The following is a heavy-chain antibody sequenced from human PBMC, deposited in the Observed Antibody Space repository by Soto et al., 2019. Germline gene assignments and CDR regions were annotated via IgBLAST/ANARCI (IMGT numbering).Heavy chain of an antibody. D-gene: IGHD3-9*01. CDR3: AKDPVLRYFDWLFPNYFDY. CDR2: ISYDGSNK. Sequence: GGSLRLSCAASGFTFSSYGMHWVRQAPGKGLEWVAVISYDGSNKYYADSVKGRFTISRDNSKNTLYLQMNSLRAEDTAVYYCAKDPVLRYFDWLFPNYFDYWGQGTLVTVSS. V-gene: IGHV3-30*18. J-gene: IGHJ4*02. CDR1: GFTFSSYG.